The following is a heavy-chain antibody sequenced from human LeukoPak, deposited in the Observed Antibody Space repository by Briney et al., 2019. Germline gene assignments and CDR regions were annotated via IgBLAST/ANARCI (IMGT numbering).Heavy chain of an antibody. D-gene: IGHD3-16*01. CDR1: GYTVTNFY. Sequence: ASVEASCKASGYTVTNFYFHWVGQAPGQGLEWLGIVHPYCGSTQYAQKFQDRIAMTRDTSTNTVYMELSSLRSDDTAVYYCARGGSYTYDAFDIWGQGTMVAVSS. V-gene: IGHV1-46*01. J-gene: IGHJ3*02. CDR3: ARGGSYTYDAFDI. CDR2: VHPYCGST.